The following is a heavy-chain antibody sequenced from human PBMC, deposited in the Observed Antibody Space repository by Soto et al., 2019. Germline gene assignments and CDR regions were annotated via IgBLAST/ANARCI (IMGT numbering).Heavy chain of an antibody. V-gene: IGHV4-31*03. CDR2: IYYSGST. J-gene: IGHJ3*02. CDR3: ARAEGLYCSGGSCFDAFDI. Sequence: SETLSLTCTVSGGSISSGGYYWSWIRQHPGKGLEWIGYIYYSGSTYYNPSLKSRVTISVDTSKNQFSLKLSSVTAADTAVYYCARAEGLYCSGGSCFDAFDIWAQRTTVTGSS. D-gene: IGHD2-15*01. CDR1: GGSISSGGYY.